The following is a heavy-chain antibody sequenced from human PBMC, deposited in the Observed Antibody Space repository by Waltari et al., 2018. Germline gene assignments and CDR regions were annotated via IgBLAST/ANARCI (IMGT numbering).Heavy chain of an antibody. D-gene: IGHD3-10*01. CDR2: FNPDSGGT. Sequence: QVQPVQSGAEVKKPGASVKVSCKASGYIFTDYYIPCVRQAPGRGLEWVGRFNPDSGGTNYAQKFQGRVTMTTDTSITTAYMELSRLTSDDTALYYCVRGSGGYSWFDPWGQGTLLTVSS. CDR3: VRGSGGYSWFDP. CDR1: GYIFTDYY. J-gene: IGHJ5*02. V-gene: IGHV1-2*06.